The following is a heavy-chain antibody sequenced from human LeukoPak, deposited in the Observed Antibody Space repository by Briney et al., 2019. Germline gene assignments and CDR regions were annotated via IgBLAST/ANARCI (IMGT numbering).Heavy chain of an antibody. V-gene: IGHV3-23*01. D-gene: IGHD2-2*01. Sequence: GGSLRLPCAASGFMFSNFAMSWVRQAPGKGLEWVSTIYYSGGNTYSADSVKGRFTISRDNAKNTLYLQMNSLRAEDTAVYYCAKDQGQAVVPRRFDNWGQGTLVTVSS. J-gene: IGHJ4*02. CDR2: IYYSGGNT. CDR1: GFMFSNFA. CDR3: AKDQGQAVVPRRFDN.